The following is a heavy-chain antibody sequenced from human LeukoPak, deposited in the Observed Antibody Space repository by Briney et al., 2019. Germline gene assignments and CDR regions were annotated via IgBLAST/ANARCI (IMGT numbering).Heavy chain of an antibody. CDR1: GFTFSSYA. Sequence: GSLRLSCAASGFTFSSYAVHWVRQAPGKGLEWIGYIYYSGSTNYNPSLKSRVTISVDTSKNQFSLKLSSVTAADTAVYYCARTTEGGYTYDYFYYYYMDVWGKGTTVTISS. D-gene: IGHD5-18*01. V-gene: IGHV4-59*01. CDR3: ARTTEGGYTYDYFYYYYMDV. CDR2: IYYSGST. J-gene: IGHJ6*03.